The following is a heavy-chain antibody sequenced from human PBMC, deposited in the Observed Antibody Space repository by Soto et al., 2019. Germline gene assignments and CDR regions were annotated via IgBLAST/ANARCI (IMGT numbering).Heavy chain of an antibody. D-gene: IGHD3-10*01. CDR3: ARGAQDSGFRELLYGPLNAFDI. CDR2: IYYSGST. Sequence: SETLSLTCTVSGGSISSYYWSWIRQPPGKGLEWIGYIYYSGSTNYNPSLKSRVTISVDTSKNQFSLKLSSVTAADTAVYYCARGAQDSGFRELLYGPLNAFDIWGQGTMVTVS. V-gene: IGHV4-59*08. J-gene: IGHJ3*02. CDR1: GGSISSYY.